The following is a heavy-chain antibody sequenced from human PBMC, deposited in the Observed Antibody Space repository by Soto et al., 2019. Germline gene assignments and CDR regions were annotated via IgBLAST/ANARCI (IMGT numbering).Heavy chain of an antibody. CDR2: IYHSGST. CDR3: ARGYDNWNLNFDY. Sequence: KPSETLSLTCAVSGGSISSGGYSWSWIRQPPGKGLEWIGYIYHSGSTYYNPSLKSRVTISVDRSKNQFSLKLSSVTAADTAVYYCARGYDNWNLNFDYWGQGTLVTVSS. V-gene: IGHV4-30-2*01. CDR1: GGSISSGGYS. J-gene: IGHJ4*02. D-gene: IGHD1-7*01.